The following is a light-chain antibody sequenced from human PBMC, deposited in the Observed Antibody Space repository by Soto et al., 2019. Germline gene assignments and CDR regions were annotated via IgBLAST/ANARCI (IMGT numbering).Light chain of an antibody. CDR1: QSVSTSD. CDR2: GAF. Sequence: EILLTQSPGTLSLSPGERATLSCRASQSVSTSDFAWYQQTTGQAPRLLMYGAFHRDSGIPDRFSGSGSGTDFTLPISSLEPEDFAVYYCQQRSNLPWTFGQGTKVDIK. J-gene: IGKJ1*01. V-gene: IGKV3D-20*02. CDR3: QQRSNLPWT.